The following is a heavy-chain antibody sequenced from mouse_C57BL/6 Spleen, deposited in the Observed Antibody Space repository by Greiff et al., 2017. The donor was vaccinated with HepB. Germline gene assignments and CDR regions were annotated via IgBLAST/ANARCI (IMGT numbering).Heavy chain of an antibody. CDR2: INPGSGGT. J-gene: IGHJ2*01. Sequence: QVQLKQSGAELVRPGTSVKVSCKASGYAFTNYLIEWVKQRPGQGLEWIGVINPGSGGTNYNEKFKGKATLTADKSSSTAYMQLSSLTSEDSAVYFCARKSYYGLDYWGQGTTLTVSS. D-gene: IGHD1-1*01. CDR3: ARKSYYGLDY. V-gene: IGHV1-54*01. CDR1: GYAFTNYL.